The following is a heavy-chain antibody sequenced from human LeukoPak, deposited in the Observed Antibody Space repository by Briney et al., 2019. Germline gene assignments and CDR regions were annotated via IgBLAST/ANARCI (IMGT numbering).Heavy chain of an antibody. CDR2: IYYSGST. J-gene: IGHJ6*03. V-gene: IGHV4-59*01. D-gene: IGHD6-6*01. CDR1: GRSISSYY. CDR3: ARVFKYSSSSTAWYYYMDV. Sequence: SETLSLTCTVSGRSISSYYWSWIRQPPGKGLEWIGYIYYSGSTNYNPSLKSRVTISVDTSKNQFSLKLSSVTAADTAVYYCARVFKYSSSSTAWYYYMDVWGKGTTVTVSS.